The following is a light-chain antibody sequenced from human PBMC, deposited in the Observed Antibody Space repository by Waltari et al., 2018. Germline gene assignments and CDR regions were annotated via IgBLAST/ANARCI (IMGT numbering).Light chain of an antibody. CDR3: QTWGTGIVI. J-gene: IGLJ2*01. Sequence: QLVLTQSPSASASLGASVKLTCTLSSGHSSYAIAWHQQQPEKGPRYLMTLNSDGSHTKGDGIPDRFSGSSSGAERYLTISSLQSEDEADYYCQTWGTGIVIFGGGTKLTVL. V-gene: IGLV4-69*01. CDR1: SGHSSYA. CDR2: LNSDGSH.